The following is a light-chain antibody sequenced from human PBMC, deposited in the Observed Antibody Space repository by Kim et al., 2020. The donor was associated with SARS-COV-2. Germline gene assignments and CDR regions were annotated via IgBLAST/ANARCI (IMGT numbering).Light chain of an antibody. CDR1: SLRSYC. CDR3: NSRDSNDNVV. V-gene: IGLV3-19*01. Sequence: SSELTQDPAVSVALGQTVRITCQGDSLRSYCATWYQQKPGQAPIVVIYGKNIRPSGIPDRFSGSSSGNTVSLTITGTPAGDEADYYCNSRDSNDNVVFGGGTQLTVL. CDR2: GKN. J-gene: IGLJ2*01.